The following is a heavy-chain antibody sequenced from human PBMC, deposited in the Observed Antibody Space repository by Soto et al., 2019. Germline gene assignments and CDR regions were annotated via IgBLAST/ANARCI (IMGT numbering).Heavy chain of an antibody. D-gene: IGHD5-12*01. Sequence: PGGSLRLSCATSGFIFNSYAMSWVRQAPGKGLEWVSSINAGGSFTYYADSVKGRLTISRDNSKHTLYLELNTPRAEDTAVYYCATSRWLPDLYDYWGQGTLVTVSS. CDR2: INAGGSFT. V-gene: IGHV3-23*01. CDR3: ATSRWLPDLYDY. CDR1: GFIFNSYA. J-gene: IGHJ4*02.